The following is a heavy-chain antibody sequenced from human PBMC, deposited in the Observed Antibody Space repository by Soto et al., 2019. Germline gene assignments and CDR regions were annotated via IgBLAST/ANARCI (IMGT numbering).Heavy chain of an antibody. CDR1: GYTFTSYG. Sequence: ASVKVSCKASGYTFTSYGISWVRQAPGQGLEWMGWISAYNGNTNYAQKLQGRVTMTTDTSTSTAYMELRGLRSDDTAVYYCARPYYDILTGYENWFDPWGQGTLVTVS. J-gene: IGHJ5*02. CDR2: ISAYNGNT. CDR3: ARPYYDILTGYENWFDP. D-gene: IGHD3-9*01. V-gene: IGHV1-18*04.